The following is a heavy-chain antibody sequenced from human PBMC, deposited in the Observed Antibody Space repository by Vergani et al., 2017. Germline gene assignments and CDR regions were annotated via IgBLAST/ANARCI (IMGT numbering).Heavy chain of an antibody. D-gene: IGHD1-7*01. J-gene: IGHJ4*02. CDR1: GGSFSGYY. CDR3: ARGTSITGTTSLSYYFDY. V-gene: IGHV4-34*01. CDR2: INHSGST. Sequence: QVQLQQWGAGLLKPSETLSLTCAVYGGSFSGYYWSWIRQPPGKGLEWIGEINHSGSTHYNPSLKSRVTISVDTSKNQFSLKLSSVTAADTAVYYCARGTSITGTTSLSYYFDYWGQGTLVTVSS.